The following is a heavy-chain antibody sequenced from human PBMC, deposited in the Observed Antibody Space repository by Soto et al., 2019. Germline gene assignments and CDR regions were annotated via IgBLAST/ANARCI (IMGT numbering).Heavy chain of an antibody. Sequence: SGPTEVNPSQTLTLTCTFSGFSLSTRGMCVTWIRQPPGRALEWLALIDWNDEKDYNTSLQTRITISKDTYKDQVVLRMTNMDPVDTATYYCARVPLMGENINDLGWFDPWGQGTQVTVSS. CDR2: IDWNDEK. CDR1: GFSLSTRGMC. D-gene: IGHD3-16*01. V-gene: IGHV2-70*01. CDR3: ARVPLMGENINDLGWFDP. J-gene: IGHJ5*02.